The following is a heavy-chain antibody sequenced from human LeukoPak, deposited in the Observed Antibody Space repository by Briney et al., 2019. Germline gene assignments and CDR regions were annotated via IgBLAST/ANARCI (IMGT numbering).Heavy chain of an antibody. CDR2: ISGSGGRT. Sequence: GGSLRLSCAASGFTFSSYAMSWVRRAPGKGLEWVSSISGSGGRTHYADSVRGRFTISRDNSKNTLYLQMNSLRAEDTAVYYCARLVRFDYFDYWGQGTLVTVSS. V-gene: IGHV3-23*01. CDR1: GFTFSSYA. D-gene: IGHD6-19*01. J-gene: IGHJ4*02. CDR3: ARLVRFDYFDY.